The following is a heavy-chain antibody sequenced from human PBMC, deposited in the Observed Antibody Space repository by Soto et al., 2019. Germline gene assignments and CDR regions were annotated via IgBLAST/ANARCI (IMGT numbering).Heavy chain of an antibody. CDR3: AKQPFGYSYRIDY. J-gene: IGHJ4*02. Sequence: EVQLLESGGGLVQPGGSLRLSCAASGFTFSSYAMSWVRQAPGKGLEWVSAISGSGGSTYYADSVKGRFTISRDNSNNTLYLQMNSLRAEDTAVYYCAKQPFGYSYRIDYWGQGTVVTVSS. CDR1: GFTFSSYA. V-gene: IGHV3-23*01. CDR2: ISGSGGST. D-gene: IGHD5-18*01.